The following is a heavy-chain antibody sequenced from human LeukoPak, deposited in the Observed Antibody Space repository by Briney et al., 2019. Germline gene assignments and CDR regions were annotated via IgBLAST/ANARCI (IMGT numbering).Heavy chain of an antibody. CDR1: GFTFSSYS. CDR3: ARDEGYFDWLPRSPSFDY. D-gene: IGHD3-9*01. CDR2: ISSSSSYI. V-gene: IGHV3-21*01. Sequence: PGGSLRLSCAASGFTFSSYSMNWVRQAPGKGLEWVSSISSSSSYIYYADSVKGRFTISRDNAKNSLYLQMNSLRAEDTAVHYCARDEGYFDWLPRSPSFDYWGQGTLVTVSS. J-gene: IGHJ4*02.